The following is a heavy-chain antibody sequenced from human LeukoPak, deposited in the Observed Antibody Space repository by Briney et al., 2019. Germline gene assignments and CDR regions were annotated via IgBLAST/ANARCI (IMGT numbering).Heavy chain of an antibody. CDR3: ARRAAAVGGWDADY. D-gene: IGHD6-13*01. V-gene: IGHV1-18*01. CDR2: ISAYKGNT. CDR1: GYTFTSYG. J-gene: IGHJ4*02. Sequence: ASVKVSCKASGYTFTSYGISWVRQAPGQGLEWMGWISAYKGNTNYAQKLQGRVTVTTDTSTSTAYMELRSLRSDDTAVYYCARRAAAVGGWDADYWGQGTLVTVSS.